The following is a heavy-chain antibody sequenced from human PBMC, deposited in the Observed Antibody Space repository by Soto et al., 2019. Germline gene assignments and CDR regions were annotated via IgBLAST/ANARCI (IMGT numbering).Heavy chain of an antibody. Sequence: QIQLVESGGGVVQPGRSLRLSCAASGFTFSSYAMYWVRQPPGKGLEWVAVISFDGSNKYYADSVKGRFTISRDNSKNTLSLQKNSLRAEDTALYYCARYPVSREKYYDGSAYPDCWGQGTLATVSS. D-gene: IGHD3-22*01. CDR2: ISFDGSNK. CDR3: ARYPVSREKYYDGSAYPDC. J-gene: IGHJ4*02. V-gene: IGHV3-30*04. CDR1: GFTFSSYA.